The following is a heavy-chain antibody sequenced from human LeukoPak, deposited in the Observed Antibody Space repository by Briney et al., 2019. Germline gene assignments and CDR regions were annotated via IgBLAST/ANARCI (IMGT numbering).Heavy chain of an antibody. Sequence: GGSLRLSCAASGFTFSSYWMSWVRQAPGKGLEWVAHIKQDGSEKYYVDSVKGRFTISRDNAKNSLYLQMNSLRAEDTAVYYCARVGSYGGITFDYWGQGTLVTVSS. CDR3: ARVGSYGGITFDY. D-gene: IGHD4-23*01. J-gene: IGHJ4*02. CDR2: IKQDGSEK. CDR1: GFTFSSYW. V-gene: IGHV3-7*01.